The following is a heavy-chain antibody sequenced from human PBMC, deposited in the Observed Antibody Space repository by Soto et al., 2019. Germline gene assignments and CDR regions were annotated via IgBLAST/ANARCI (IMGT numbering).Heavy chain of an antibody. V-gene: IGHV4-59*01. J-gene: IGHJ6*03. D-gene: IGHD6-6*01. Sequence: SETLSLTCTVSGGSISIYYWSWIRQPPGKGLEWIGYIYYSGSTNYNPSLKSRVTISVDTSKNQFSLKLSSVTAADTAMYYCARVLYSSSSRYYYYYYMDVWGKGTTVTVSS. CDR3: ARVLYSSSSRYYYYYYMDV. CDR1: GGSISIYY. CDR2: IYYSGST.